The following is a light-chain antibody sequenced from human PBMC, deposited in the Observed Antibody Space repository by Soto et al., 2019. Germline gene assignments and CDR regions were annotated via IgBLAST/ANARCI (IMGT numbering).Light chain of an antibody. Sequence: QSVLTQPPSVSGSPGQSVTISCLGTSSDIGSYNRVSWYQQSPGTAPKLIIYEVTNRPSGVAGRFSGSKSGNTASLTISGLQAEDEADYYCTSYTTRTALVFGGGTKVTVL. CDR3: TSYTTRTALV. CDR1: SSDIGSYNR. V-gene: IGLV2-18*02. J-gene: IGLJ3*02. CDR2: EVT.